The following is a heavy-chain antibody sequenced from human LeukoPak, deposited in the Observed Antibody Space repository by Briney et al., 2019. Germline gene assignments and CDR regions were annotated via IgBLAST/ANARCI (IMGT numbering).Heavy chain of an antibody. CDR2: INPGDSDT. Sequence: GESLKISCKGSGYSFTTFWVAWVRQMPGKGLEWLGIINPGDSDTRYNPSFRGQVTFSADKSISTAYLQWSSLKASDTAMYYCASLRSYSDAFDIWGRGTMVTVSS. CDR1: GYSFTTFW. V-gene: IGHV5-51*01. J-gene: IGHJ3*02. CDR3: ASLRSYSDAFDI. D-gene: IGHD2-21*01.